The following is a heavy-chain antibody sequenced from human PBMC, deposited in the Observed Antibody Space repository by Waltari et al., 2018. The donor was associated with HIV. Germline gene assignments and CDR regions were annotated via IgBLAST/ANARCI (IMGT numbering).Heavy chain of an antibody. J-gene: IGHJ4*02. Sequence: EVQLVESGGGLVKPGGSLRLSCAASGFTFSSYSMNWVRQAPGKGLEWVSSISSSSSYIYYADSVKGRFTISRDNAKTSLYLQMNSLRAEDTAVYYCARDHRVRGVIITGYFDYWGQGTLVTVSS. CDR1: GFTFSSYS. CDR2: ISSSSSYI. D-gene: IGHD3-10*01. CDR3: ARDHRVRGVIITGYFDY. V-gene: IGHV3-21*01.